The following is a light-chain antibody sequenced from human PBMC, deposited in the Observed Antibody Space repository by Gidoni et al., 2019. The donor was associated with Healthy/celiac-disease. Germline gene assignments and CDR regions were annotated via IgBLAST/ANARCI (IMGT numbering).Light chain of an antibody. CDR2: LVS. CDR3: MQALQTPIT. CDR1: QSLLHSNGYNY. V-gene: IGKV2-28*01. Sequence: DIVMTQSPLSLPVTPGEPASISCRSSQSLLHSNGYNYLDWYLQKPVQSPQLLIYLVSNRASGVPDRFSVSVSGTDFTLKISRVEAEDVGVYYCMQALQTPITCGQGTRLEIK. J-gene: IGKJ5*01.